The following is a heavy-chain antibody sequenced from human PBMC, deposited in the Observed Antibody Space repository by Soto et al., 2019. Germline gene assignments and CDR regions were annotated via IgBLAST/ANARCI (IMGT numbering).Heavy chain of an antibody. CDR2: IYWDGDR. CDR1: GFSLSTGGMG. CDR3: VHSRCGCDGLQSYSSHYYYGMDI. Sequence: QITLKESGPTLVKPTQTLTLTCTFSGFSLSTGGMGVGWIRQPPGKTLEWLALIYWDGDRRYRPSLMSRLTLAKDTSKNQVVLTMTNMDTVYTATYYCVHSRCGCDGLQSYSSHYYYGMDIWGQWTTVTFSS. D-gene: IGHD2-21*02. J-gene: IGHJ6*02. V-gene: IGHV2-5*02.